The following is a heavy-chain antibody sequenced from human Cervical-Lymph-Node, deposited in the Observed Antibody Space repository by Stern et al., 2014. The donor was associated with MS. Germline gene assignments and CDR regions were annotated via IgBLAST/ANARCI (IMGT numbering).Heavy chain of an antibody. CDR3: AREGKAHTLDY. J-gene: IGHJ4*02. D-gene: IGHD2-21*01. V-gene: IGHV1-69*12. CDR1: GGSFRSYG. CDR2: IIPVIGTA. Sequence: QDQLVQSGAEVKKPGSSVKVSCKSSGGSFRSYGISWVRQAPGQGPEWMGGIIPVIGTANYAQKFEGRVTITADESTSTAYMDLRSLRLEDTAVYYCAREGKAHTLDYWGQGTLVTVSS.